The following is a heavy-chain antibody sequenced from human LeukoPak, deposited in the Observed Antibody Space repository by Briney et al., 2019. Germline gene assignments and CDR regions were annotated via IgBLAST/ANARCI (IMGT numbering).Heavy chain of an antibody. V-gene: IGHV1-2*02. J-gene: IGHJ3*01. D-gene: IGHD3-22*01. CDR3: ASDTSHTGGYYYREDAFDV. CDR2: INPNSGGT. CDR1: GYTFTDYY. Sequence: ASVKVSCKASGYTFTDYYIHWVRQAPGQGLEWMGWINPNSGGTNYPQKFQGRVTMTRDTSISTAYMELSRLRSDDTAVYYCASDTSHTGGYYYREDAFDVWGQGTMVTVSS.